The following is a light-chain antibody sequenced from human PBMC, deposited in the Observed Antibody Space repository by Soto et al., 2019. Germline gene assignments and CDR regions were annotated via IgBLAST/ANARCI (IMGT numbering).Light chain of an antibody. J-gene: IGKJ1*01. Sequence: DIQVTQSPSSLSASVVYRVRIACRASQDSKNYLNWYQGKPGTAPRLLIYAASNLQSGVPSRFSASGSGTDFALNISSLQPDDFGTYYCQQGFSLPWTFGQGTKVDIK. CDR2: AAS. V-gene: IGKV1-39*01. CDR1: QDSKNY. CDR3: QQGFSLPWT.